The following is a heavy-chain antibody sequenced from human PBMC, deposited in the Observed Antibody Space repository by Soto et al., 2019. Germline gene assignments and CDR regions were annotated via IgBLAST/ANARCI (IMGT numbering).Heavy chain of an antibody. V-gene: IGHV1-2*04. CDR2: INPNSGGT. CDR3: ARANGYNPNWFDP. Sequence: APVKVSCKASGYTFTGYYMHWVRQAPGQGLEWMGWINPNSGGTNYAQKFQGWVTMTRDTSISTAYMELSRLRSDDTAVYYCARANGYNPNWFDPWGQGTLVTVSS. D-gene: IGHD6-25*01. J-gene: IGHJ5*02. CDR1: GYTFTGYY.